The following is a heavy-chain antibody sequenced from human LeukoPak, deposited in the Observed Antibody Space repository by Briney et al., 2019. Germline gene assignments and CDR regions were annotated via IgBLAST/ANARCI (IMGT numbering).Heavy chain of an antibody. V-gene: IGHV4-34*01. J-gene: IGHJ6*02. D-gene: IGHD6-19*01. Sequence: PSETLSLTCAVYGGSFSGYYWGWVRQPPGKGLEWIGEINHSGSTNYNPSLKSRVTISVDTSKNQFSLKLSSVTAADTAVYYCARGQMRSGWYFSYYDYYGMDVWGQGTKVTVSS. CDR2: INHSGST. CDR1: GGSFSGYY. CDR3: ARGQMRSGWYFSYYDYYGMDV.